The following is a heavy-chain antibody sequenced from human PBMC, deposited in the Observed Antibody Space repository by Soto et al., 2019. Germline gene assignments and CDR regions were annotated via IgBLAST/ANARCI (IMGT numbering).Heavy chain of an antibody. Sequence: SLRLSCAASGFTFDDYAMHWVRQAPGKGLEWVSGISWNSGSIGYADSVKGRFTISRDNGENSLYLQMTSLGAEDTGVYYCATTYCSGGYCFSSEYWGQGVLVTVSS. D-gene: IGHD2-15*01. CDR3: ATTYCSGGYCFSSEY. CDR1: GFTFDDYA. J-gene: IGHJ4*02. CDR2: ISWNSGSI. V-gene: IGHV3-9*01.